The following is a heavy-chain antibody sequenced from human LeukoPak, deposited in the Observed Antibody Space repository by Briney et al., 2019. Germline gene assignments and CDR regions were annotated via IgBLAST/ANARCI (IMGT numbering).Heavy chain of an antibody. CDR2: IYPGDSDT. CDR3: ARRITIFGDGNWFDF. V-gene: IGHV5-51*01. Sequence: GASLKISFKGSGYRFTHYWIGWVRQMPGKGLEWMGLIYPGDSDTRYSPSFQGQVTISADKSISTAYLQWSSLKASDTAMYYCARRITIFGDGNWFDFWGQGTLVTVSS. J-gene: IGHJ5*01. D-gene: IGHD3-3*01. CDR1: GYRFTHYW.